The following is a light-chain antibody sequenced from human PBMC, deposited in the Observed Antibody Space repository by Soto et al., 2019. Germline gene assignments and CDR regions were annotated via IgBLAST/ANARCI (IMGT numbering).Light chain of an antibody. V-gene: IGKV1-39*01. J-gene: IGKJ4*01. CDR2: TAS. Sequence: DIQMTQSPSSLSASVGDRVTITCRASQNINNYLNWYQQKSGEAPKLLIYTASSLQSGVPARVSGSGSGTEFIRTISRLQPEDFATYYCQQSYSVPLTFGGGTKVDIK. CDR1: QNINNY. CDR3: QQSYSVPLT.